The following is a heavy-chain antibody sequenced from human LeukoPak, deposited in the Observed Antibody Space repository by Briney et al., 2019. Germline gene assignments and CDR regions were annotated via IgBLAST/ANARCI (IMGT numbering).Heavy chain of an antibody. Sequence: GGSLRLSCAASGFTFSSYAMHWVRQAPGKGLEWVAVISYDGSNKYYADSVKGRFTISKDNSKNTLYLQMNSLRAEDTAVYYCARSRPATAILAHWGQGTLVTVSS. CDR1: GFTFSSYA. V-gene: IGHV3-30-3*01. CDR3: ARSRPATAILAH. CDR2: ISYDGSNK. D-gene: IGHD2-2*02. J-gene: IGHJ5*02.